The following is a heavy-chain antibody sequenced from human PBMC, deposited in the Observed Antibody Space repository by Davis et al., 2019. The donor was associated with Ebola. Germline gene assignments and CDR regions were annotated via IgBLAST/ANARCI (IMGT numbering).Heavy chain of an antibody. J-gene: IGHJ4*02. CDR2: ISYDGSNK. V-gene: IGHV3-30*18. Sequence: GESLKISCAASGFTFSSYGMHWVRQAPGKGLEWVAVISYDGSNKYYADSVKGRFTISRDNSKNTLYLQMNSLRAEDKAVYYCANGGYVVVVAAPLGYWGQGTLVTVSS. D-gene: IGHD2-15*01. CDR3: ANGGYVVVVAAPLGY. CDR1: GFTFSSYG.